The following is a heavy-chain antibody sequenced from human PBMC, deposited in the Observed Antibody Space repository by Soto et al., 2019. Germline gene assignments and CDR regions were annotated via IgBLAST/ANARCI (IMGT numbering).Heavy chain of an antibody. CDR3: ARVWGYYFDY. J-gene: IGHJ4*02. D-gene: IGHD3-10*01. V-gene: IGHV4-59*01. CDR2: IYYSGST. Sequence: SETLSLTCTVSGGSISSYYWSWIRQPPGQGLEWIGYIYYSGSTNYNPSLKSRVTISVDTSKNQFSLKLSSVTAADTAVYYCARVWGYYFDYWGQGSLVTVSS. CDR1: GGSISSYY.